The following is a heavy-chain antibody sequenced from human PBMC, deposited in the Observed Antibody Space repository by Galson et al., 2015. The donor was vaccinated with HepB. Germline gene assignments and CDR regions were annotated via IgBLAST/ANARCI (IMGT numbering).Heavy chain of an antibody. CDR2: INPRAGST. V-gene: IGHV1-46*03. CDR1: GYSFTTYY. CDR3: VRVGGDSDWLLQEWNYFEY. Sequence: SVKVSCKASGYSFTTYYMHWVRQAPGQGPEWMGIINPRAGSTNYAQKFQGRVTMTRDTSSTTVYMELRSLRSEDTAVYYCVRVGGDSDWLLQEWNYFEYWGQGTLVTVSS. D-gene: IGHD3-9*01. J-gene: IGHJ4*02.